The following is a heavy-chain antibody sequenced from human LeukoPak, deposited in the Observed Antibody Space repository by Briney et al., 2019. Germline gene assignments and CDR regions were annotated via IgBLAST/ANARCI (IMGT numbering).Heavy chain of an antibody. V-gene: IGHV3-7*03. CDR2: IKQDGSDK. D-gene: IGHD6-6*01. Sequence: GGSLRLSCAASGFTFSDYWMTWVRQAQGKGLEWVANIKQDGSDKYYVDSVKGRFTISRDNAKNSLYLQINSLRAEDTAVYYCARSSYSSSSSVWGQGTMVTVSS. CDR1: GFTFSDYW. J-gene: IGHJ3*01. CDR3: ARSSYSSSSSV.